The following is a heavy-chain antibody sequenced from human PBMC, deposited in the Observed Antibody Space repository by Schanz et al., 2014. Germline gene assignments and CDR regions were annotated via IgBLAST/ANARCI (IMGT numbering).Heavy chain of an antibody. V-gene: IGHV1-3*04. D-gene: IGHD3-3*01. CDR1: EYSFTSYS. J-gene: IGHJ4*02. CDR2: INTGSGDT. Sequence: QVHLVQSGAEVKRPGASVKVSCKASEYSFTSYSMHWVRQAPGQRLEWMGWINTGSGDTKYSQNFQGRVTITRDTSTSTVYMERRSLRSDDTAVYYCARSAGRDVWSGYYTRFDYWGQGTLVTVSS. CDR3: ARSAGRDVWSGYYTRFDY.